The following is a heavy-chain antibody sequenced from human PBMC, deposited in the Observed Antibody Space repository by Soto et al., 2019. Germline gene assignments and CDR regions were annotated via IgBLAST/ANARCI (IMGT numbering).Heavy chain of an antibody. CDR2: ISAYNGNT. CDR3: ARVVGFCCGYPKPYYAMDF. J-gene: IGHJ6*02. Sequence: ASVKVSCKASGYTFTSYGISWVRQAPGQGLEWMGWISAYNGNTNYAQKFQGRVTMTTDTSTSTAYMELRSLRSDDTAVYYCARVVGFCCGYPKPYYAMDFWGQGTTVTVSS. V-gene: IGHV1-18*04. D-gene: IGHD3-3*01. CDR1: GYTFTSYG.